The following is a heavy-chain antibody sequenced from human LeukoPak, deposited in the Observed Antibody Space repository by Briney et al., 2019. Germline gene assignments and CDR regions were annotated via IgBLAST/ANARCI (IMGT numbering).Heavy chain of an antibody. CDR2: IMSDGRST. Sequence: GGSLRLSCVASGFTFTNAWMTWVRQAPGKGLVWVSRIMSDGRSTYADSVKGRFTISRDTAKNTLYLQMNSLRAEDTAVYYCARDSQFIGPLYWGQGTLVTVSS. D-gene: IGHD5-24*01. V-gene: IGHV3-74*01. J-gene: IGHJ4*02. CDR3: ARDSQFIGPLY. CDR1: GFTFTNAW.